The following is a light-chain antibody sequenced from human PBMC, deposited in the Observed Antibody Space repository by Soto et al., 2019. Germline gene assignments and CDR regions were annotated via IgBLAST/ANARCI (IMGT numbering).Light chain of an antibody. Sequence: DIQMTQSPSTLSASVGDRLNITCRASHSIGTWLAWYQQKPGRAPKLLIYKASDLESGVPSRFSGSGSGTEFTLTVSSLQPDDLASYYCQQYDTYPYTFGQGTKLEIK. CDR3: QQYDTYPYT. J-gene: IGKJ2*01. V-gene: IGKV1-5*03. CDR1: HSIGTW. CDR2: KAS.